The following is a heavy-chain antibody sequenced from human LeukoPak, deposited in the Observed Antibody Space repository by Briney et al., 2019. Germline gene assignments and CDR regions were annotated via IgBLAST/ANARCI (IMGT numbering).Heavy chain of an antibody. CDR2: INHSGST. CDR3: AASSTGSGYPYRSYYFDY. J-gene: IGHJ4*02. CDR1: GGSFSGYY. D-gene: IGHD5-12*01. Sequence: SETLSLTCAVYGGSFSGYYWSWIRRPPGKGLEWIGEINHSGSTNYNPSLKSRVTISVDTSKNQFSLKLSSVTAADTAVYYCAASSTGSGYPYRSYYFDYWGQGTLVTVSS. V-gene: IGHV4-34*01.